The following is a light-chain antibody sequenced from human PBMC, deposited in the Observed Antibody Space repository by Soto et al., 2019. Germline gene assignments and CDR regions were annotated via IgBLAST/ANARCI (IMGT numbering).Light chain of an antibody. CDR3: SSYTNSDTRV. V-gene: IGLV2-14*01. CDR1: SSDVGGHNY. J-gene: IGLJ2*01. CDR2: DVN. Sequence: QSVLTQPASVSGSPGQSITISCTGTSSDVGGHNYVSWYQQYPGKAPKLMIYDVNNRPSGVSNRFSGSKSGNTASLTISGLQAEDEADYFCSSYTNSDTRVFGGGTKLTVL.